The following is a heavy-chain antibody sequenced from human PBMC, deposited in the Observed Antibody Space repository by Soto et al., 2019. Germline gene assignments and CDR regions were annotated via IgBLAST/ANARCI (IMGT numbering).Heavy chain of an antibody. Sequence: QLQLQESGPGLVKPSETLSLTCTVSGGSISSSSYYWGWIRQPPGKGLEWIGSIYYSGSTYYNPSLKSRGTISVDTSKNQFSLKLSSVTAADTAVYYCARAVYGDYGDWYFDLWGRGTLVTVSS. D-gene: IGHD4-17*01. J-gene: IGHJ2*01. CDR1: GGSISSSSYY. V-gene: IGHV4-39*01. CDR2: IYYSGST. CDR3: ARAVYGDYGDWYFDL.